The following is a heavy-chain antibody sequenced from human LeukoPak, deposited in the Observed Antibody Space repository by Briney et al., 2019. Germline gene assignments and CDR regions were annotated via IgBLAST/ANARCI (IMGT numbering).Heavy chain of an antibody. CDR3: ARHSRSAYTGYENAFDI. CDR2: IYNSANT. Sequence: PSETLSLTCTVSGDSISSSSYCWDWIRQPPGKGLEWIGNIYNSANTHYNPSIKTRITMSVDTSKNQFSLKLNSVTAADTGIYYCARHSRSAYTGYENAFDIWGQGTMVTVSS. J-gene: IGHJ3*02. D-gene: IGHD5-12*01. V-gene: IGHV4-39*01. CDR1: GDSISSSSYC.